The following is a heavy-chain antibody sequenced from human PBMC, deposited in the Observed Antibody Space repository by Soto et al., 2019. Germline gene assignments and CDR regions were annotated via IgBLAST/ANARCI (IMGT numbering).Heavy chain of an antibody. CDR2: LIPMFGTT. D-gene: IGHD6-25*01. V-gene: IGHV1-69*18. Sequence: QVQLVQSGAEVKTPGSSVKVSCEASGGTFSSYSINWVRQAPGQGLEWMGRLIPMFGTTDYAQRFQGRVTFGADESTNTASMEVTDLTSDDTAVYYCARAAVLTFTRFYDVDVWGQGPTVTVSS. CDR1: GGTFSSYS. J-gene: IGHJ6*02. CDR3: ARAAVLTFTRFYDVDV.